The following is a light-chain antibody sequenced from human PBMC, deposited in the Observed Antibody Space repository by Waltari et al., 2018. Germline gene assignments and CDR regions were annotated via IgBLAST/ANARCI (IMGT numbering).Light chain of an antibody. CDR3: QQYRTFHWT. CDR1: ENINNQ. J-gene: IGKJ1*01. Sequence: DIQMTQSPSTLSASVGHRVTITCRASENINNQLTWYQQKPWKAPRRLIYKSSSLQTRVPGRFSGSGSRTEVTLTINSLQLDDSATYHCQQYRTFHWTFGQGTKVEIK. CDR2: KSS. V-gene: IGKV1-5*03.